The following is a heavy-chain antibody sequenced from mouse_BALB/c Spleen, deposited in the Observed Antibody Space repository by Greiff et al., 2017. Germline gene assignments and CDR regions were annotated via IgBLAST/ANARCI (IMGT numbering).Heavy chain of an antibody. J-gene: IGHJ3*01. V-gene: IGHV7-1*02. D-gene: IGHD2-14*01. CDR2: SRNRANDYTS. Sequence: EVQLVESGGGLVQPGGSLRLSCATSGFTFSGYYMAWVRQPPGKRLEWIAASRNRANDYTSEYSASVKGRFIVSRDTFQSILYLQMNALRAEDTAIYYCARDTGATRYDGFAYWGQGTLVTVSA. CDR3: ARDTGATRYDGFAY. CDR1: GFTFSGYY.